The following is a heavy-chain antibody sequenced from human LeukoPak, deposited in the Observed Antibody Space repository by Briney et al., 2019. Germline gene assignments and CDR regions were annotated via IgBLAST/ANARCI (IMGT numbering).Heavy chain of an antibody. Sequence: SETLSLTCTVSGGSISSYYWSWIRQPPGKGLESNGYIYYSGSTNYNPSLKSRVTISVDTSKNQFSLKLSSVTAADTAVYYCARGDYVWGSYRLDAFDIWGQGTMVTVSS. J-gene: IGHJ3*02. CDR3: ARGDYVWGSYRLDAFDI. CDR1: GGSISSYY. D-gene: IGHD3-16*02. CDR2: IYYSGST. V-gene: IGHV4-59*01.